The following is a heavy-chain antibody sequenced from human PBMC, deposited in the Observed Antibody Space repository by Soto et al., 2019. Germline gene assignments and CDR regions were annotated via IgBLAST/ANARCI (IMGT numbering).Heavy chain of an antibody. V-gene: IGHV1-69*01. Sequence: QVQLVQSGAEVKKPGSSVKVSCKASGGTFSSYAISWVRQAPGQGLEWMGGIIPIFGTANYAQKFQGRVKITADESTSNAHMELSSLRSEDTAVYYCSSGTPASGPYVYRLEYWGQGTLVTVCS. CDR3: SSGTPASGPYVYRLEY. CDR2: IIPIFGTA. CDR1: GGTFSSYA. D-gene: IGHD2-8*01. J-gene: IGHJ4*02.